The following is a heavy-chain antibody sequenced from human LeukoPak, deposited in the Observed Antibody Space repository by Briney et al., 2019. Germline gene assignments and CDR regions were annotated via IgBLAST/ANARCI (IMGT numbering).Heavy chain of an antibody. CDR3: ARGYYYYGSAYDY. CDR2: IYYSGST. D-gene: IGHD3-10*01. J-gene: IGHJ4*02. Sequence: SQTLPLTCTVSGGSISSGDYYWSWIRQPPGKGLEWIEYIYYSGSTYYNPSLKSRVTISLDTSKNQFSLKLSSVTAADTAVYYCARGYYYYGSAYDYWGQGTLVTVSS. V-gene: IGHV4-30-4*08. CDR1: GGSISSGDYY.